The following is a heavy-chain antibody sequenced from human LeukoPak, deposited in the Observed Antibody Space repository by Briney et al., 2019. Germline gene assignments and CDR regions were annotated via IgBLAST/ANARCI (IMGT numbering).Heavy chain of an antibody. Sequence: GASVKVSCKASGYTFTDCYIHWVRQAPGQGLEWMGWIHPNSGVTNSAQKLQGRVTMTRDTSITTVNMELNRLRSDDTAVYYCARGGYYNTSGYHYVQGFDPWGQGTLVTVSS. CDR1: GYTFTDCY. CDR3: ARGGYYNTSGYHYVQGFDP. J-gene: IGHJ5*02. V-gene: IGHV1-2*02. D-gene: IGHD3-22*01. CDR2: IHPNSGVT.